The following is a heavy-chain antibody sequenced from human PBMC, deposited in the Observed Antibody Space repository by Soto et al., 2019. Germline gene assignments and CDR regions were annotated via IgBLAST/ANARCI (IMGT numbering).Heavy chain of an antibody. V-gene: IGHV3-21*01. J-gene: IGHJ4*02. D-gene: IGHD3-3*01. CDR1: GFTFSSYS. CDR2: ISRSSSYI. Sequence: EVQLVESGGGLVKPGGSLRLSCAASGFTFSSYSMNWVRQAPGKGLECVSSISRSSSYIYYADSVKGRFTISRDNAKNSLYLQMNSLRAEDTAGYYCARDQQLELVLYGDKRYYFESWGQGTLVTVSS. CDR3: ARDQQLELVLYGDKRYYFES.